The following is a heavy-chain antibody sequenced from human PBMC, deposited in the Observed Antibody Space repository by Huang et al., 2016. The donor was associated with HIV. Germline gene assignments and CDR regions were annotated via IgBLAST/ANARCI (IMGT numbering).Heavy chain of an antibody. V-gene: IGHV4-39*01. CDR1: GVSISSGSFY. D-gene: IGHD3-22*01. Sequence: QLRLQESGPGLVKPSGTLSLTCDVSGVSISSGSFYGGWIRQPPGKGLEWIGSMPWRGTTYSHESRRSRVTVSTETSKNQLSLALRPVTAADTAVYYCASHSRGRGLVITRFFALWGRGTLVTVSS. J-gene: IGHJ2*01. CDR2: MPWRGTT. CDR3: ASHSRGRGLVITRFFAL.